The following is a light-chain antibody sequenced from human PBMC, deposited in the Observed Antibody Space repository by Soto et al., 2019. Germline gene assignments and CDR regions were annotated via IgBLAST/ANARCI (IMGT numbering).Light chain of an antibody. CDR1: QSINSW. Sequence: DIQMTQSPSTLSASVGDRVSITCRASQSINSWLAWYQQKPGEAPKLLIYKATSLESGVPSRFSGSGSGTEFTLTISSLQPDDCATYYWQHYNSPWMFGQGTKVEIK. J-gene: IGKJ1*01. CDR2: KAT. CDR3: QHYNSPWM. V-gene: IGKV1-5*03.